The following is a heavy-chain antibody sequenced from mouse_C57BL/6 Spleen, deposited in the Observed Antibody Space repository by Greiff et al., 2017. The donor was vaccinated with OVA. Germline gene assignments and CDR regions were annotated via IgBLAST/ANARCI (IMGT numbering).Heavy chain of an antibody. Sequence: QVQLQQPGAELVKPGASVKMSCKASGYTFTSYWITWVKQRPGQGLEWIGDIYPGSGSTNYNEKFKSKATLTVDTSSSTAYIQLSSLTSEDSAVYNCATGTTVANAMDYWGQGTSVTVSS. J-gene: IGHJ4*01. CDR3: ATGTTVANAMDY. V-gene: IGHV1-55*01. D-gene: IGHD1-1*01. CDR1: GYTFTSYW. CDR2: IYPGSGST.